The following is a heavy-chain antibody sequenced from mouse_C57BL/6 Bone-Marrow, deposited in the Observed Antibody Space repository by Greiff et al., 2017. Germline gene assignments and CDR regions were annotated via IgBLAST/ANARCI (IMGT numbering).Heavy chain of an antibody. V-gene: IGHV1-82*01. J-gene: IGHJ3*01. D-gene: IGHD3-3*01. CDR2: IYPGAGDT. CDR3: ARLGRGFAY. Sequence: VKLQESGPELVKPGASVKISCKASGYAFSSSWMNWVKQRPGKGLEWIGRIYPGAGDTNYNGKFKGKATLTADKSSSTAYMQLSSLTSEDSAVYFCARLGRGFAYWGQGTLVTVSA. CDR1: GYAFSSSW.